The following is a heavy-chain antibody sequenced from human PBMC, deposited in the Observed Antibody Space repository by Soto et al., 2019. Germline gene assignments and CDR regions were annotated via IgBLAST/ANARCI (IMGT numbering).Heavy chain of an antibody. CDR1: TVLDFFA. J-gene: IGHJ6*02. CDR2: INGGNGNT. V-gene: IGHV1-3*01. Sequence: QVQLVQSGADVKQSGASVRVFLQGFWTVLDFFAMHWVRQAPGQRLEWMGWINGGNGNTRYSPKFQDRVTITRDTSASTVYMEVSSLRSEDTAVYFCASSSWAGNIFYYGMDVWGQGTTVTVS. D-gene: IGHD3-9*01. CDR3: ASSSWAGNIFYYGMDV.